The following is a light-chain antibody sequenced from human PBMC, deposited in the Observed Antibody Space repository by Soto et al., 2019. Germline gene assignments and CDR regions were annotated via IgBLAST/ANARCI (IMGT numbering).Light chain of an antibody. Sequence: QSVLTQPASVSGSPGQSITISCTGTSNDIGAYDYVSWYQQHPGKAPKLMIYEVTNRPSGVSNRFSGSKSGNTASLTISGLQAEDGADYYCTSYNRSTTPVAFGGGTQLTVL. CDR2: EVT. CDR1: SNDIGAYDY. J-gene: IGLJ2*01. V-gene: IGLV2-14*01. CDR3: TSYNRSTTPVA.